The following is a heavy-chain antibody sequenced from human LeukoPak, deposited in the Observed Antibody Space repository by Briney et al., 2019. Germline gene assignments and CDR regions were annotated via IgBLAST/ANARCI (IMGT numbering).Heavy chain of an antibody. J-gene: IGHJ4*02. V-gene: IGHV3-9*03. CDR2: ISWNSGSI. Sequence: GGSLRLSCAASGFTFDDYAMHWVRQAPGKGLEWVSGISWNSGSIVYADSVKGRFTISRDNAKNSLYLQMNSLRAEDMALYYCAKSRYYDILTGVFDYWGQGTLVTVSS. CDR3: AKSRYYDILTGVFDY. CDR1: GFTFDDYA. D-gene: IGHD3-9*01.